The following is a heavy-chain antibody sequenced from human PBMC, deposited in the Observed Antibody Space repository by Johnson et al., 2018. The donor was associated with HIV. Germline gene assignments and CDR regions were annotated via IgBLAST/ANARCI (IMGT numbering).Heavy chain of an antibody. CDR3: AKTVIVVVPAARGDAFDI. CDR1: GFTFSSYG. D-gene: IGHD2-2*01. V-gene: IGHV3-33*06. Sequence: QEQLVESGGGVVQPGRSLRLSCAASGFTFSSYGMHWVRQAPGKGLEWVAVIWYDGSNKYYADSVKGRFTISRDNSKNTLYLQMNSLRAEDTAVYYCAKTVIVVVPAARGDAFDIWGQGTMVTVSS. J-gene: IGHJ3*02. CDR2: IWYDGSNK.